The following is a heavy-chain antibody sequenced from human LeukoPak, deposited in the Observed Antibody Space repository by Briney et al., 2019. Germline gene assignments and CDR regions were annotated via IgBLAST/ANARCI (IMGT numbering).Heavy chain of an antibody. D-gene: IGHD1-1*01. CDR2: ISYDGSNK. V-gene: IGHV3-30-3*01. Sequence: GGPLRLSCAASGFTFSSYAMHWVRQAPGKGLEWVAVISYDGSNKYYADSVKGRFTISRDNSKNTLYLQMTSLRAEDTAEYYCAKSLFTSATGTGRAFHIWGQGTMVTVSS. J-gene: IGHJ3*02. CDR1: GFTFSSYA. CDR3: AKSLFTSATGTGRAFHI.